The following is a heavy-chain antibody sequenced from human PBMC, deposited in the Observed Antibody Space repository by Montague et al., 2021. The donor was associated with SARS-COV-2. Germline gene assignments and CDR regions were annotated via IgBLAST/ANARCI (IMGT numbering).Heavy chain of an antibody. D-gene: IGHD3-9*01. Sequence: PALVKPTQTLTLTYTFSGFSLSASGMCVSWIRQPPGKALEWLALIDWDDDKYYSTSLKTRLTISKDTSKNQVVLTMTNMDPVDTATYYCARSHYDILTGYYPVFDYWGQGTLVTVSS. J-gene: IGHJ4*02. CDR2: IDWDDDK. V-gene: IGHV2-70*01. CDR3: ARSHYDILTGYYPVFDY. CDR1: GFSLSASGMC.